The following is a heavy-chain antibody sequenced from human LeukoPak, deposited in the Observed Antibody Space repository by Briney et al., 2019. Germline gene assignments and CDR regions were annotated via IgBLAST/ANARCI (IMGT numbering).Heavy chain of an antibody. V-gene: IGHV4-34*01. D-gene: IGHD3-16*02. J-gene: IGHJ4*02. CDR1: GGSFSGYY. CDR2: INHSGST. CDR3: ARGLIGYYFDY. Sequence: PSETLSLTCAVYGGSFSGYYWSWIRQPPGKGLEWIGEINHSGSTNYNPSLKSRVTISVDTSMNQSSLKLSSVTAVDTAVYYCARGLIGYYFDYWGQGTLVTVSS.